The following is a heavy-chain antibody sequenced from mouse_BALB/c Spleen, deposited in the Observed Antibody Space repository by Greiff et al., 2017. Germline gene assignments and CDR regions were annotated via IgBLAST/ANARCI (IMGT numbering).Heavy chain of an antibody. Sequence: VQLQQPGAELVKPGASVKLSCKASGYTFTSYWMHWVKQRPGQGLEWIGEINPSNGRTNYNEKFKSKATLTVDKSSSTAYMQLSSLTSEDSAVYYCARSPFTTATGFAYWGQGTLVTVSA. J-gene: IGHJ3*01. D-gene: IGHD1-2*01. CDR3: ARSPFTTATGFAY. CDR2: INPSNGRT. V-gene: IGHV1S81*02. CDR1: GYTFTSYW.